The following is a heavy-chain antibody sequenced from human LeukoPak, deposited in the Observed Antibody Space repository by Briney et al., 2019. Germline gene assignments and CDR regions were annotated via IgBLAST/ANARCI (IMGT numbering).Heavy chain of an antibody. CDR1: GLSVSSNY. D-gene: IGHD2-15*01. CDR2: IYSGGNT. CDR3: ARDNRALGGSKLDY. Sequence: GGSLRLSCAASGLSVSSNYMTGVRQAPGKGLEWVSLIYSGGNTYYADSVKGRFTISRDNAKNSLYLQMISLRAEDTAVYYCARDNRALGGSKLDYWGQGTLVTVSS. J-gene: IGHJ4*02. V-gene: IGHV3-53*01.